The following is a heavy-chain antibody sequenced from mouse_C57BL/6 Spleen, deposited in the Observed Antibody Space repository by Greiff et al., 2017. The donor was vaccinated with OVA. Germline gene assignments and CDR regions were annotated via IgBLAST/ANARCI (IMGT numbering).Heavy chain of an antibody. CDR3: TRRGITTVGRYFDV. CDR1: GYTFTDYE. CDR2: IDPETGGT. D-gene: IGHD1-1*01. V-gene: IGHV1-15*01. J-gene: IGHJ1*03. Sequence: QVQLQQSGAELVRPGASVTLSCKASGYTFTDYEMHWVKQTPVHGLEWIGAIDPETGGTAYNQKFKGKAILTADKSSSTAYMELRSLTSEDSAVYYGTRRGITTVGRYFDVWGTGTTVTVSS.